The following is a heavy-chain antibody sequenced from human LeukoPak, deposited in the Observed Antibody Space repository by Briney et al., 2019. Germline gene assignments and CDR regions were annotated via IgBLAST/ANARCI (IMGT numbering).Heavy chain of an antibody. D-gene: IGHD6-19*01. CDR2: LYSGGNT. V-gene: IGHV3-53*01. J-gene: IGHJ4*02. CDR1: GFTFNTYT. CDR3: ARGHIAVAGFYGAGPSDY. Sequence: GGSLRLSCAASGFTFNTYTMNWVRQAPGKGLEWVSVLYSGGNTYYADSVKGRFTISRDNSKNTLYLQMNSLRGEDTAVYYCARGHIAVAGFYGAGPSDYWGQGTLVTVSS.